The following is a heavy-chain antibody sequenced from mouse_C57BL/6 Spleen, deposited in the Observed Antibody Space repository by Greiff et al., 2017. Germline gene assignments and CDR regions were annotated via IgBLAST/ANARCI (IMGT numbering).Heavy chain of an antibody. V-gene: IGHV5-4*01. CDR1: GFTFSSYA. Sequence: DVKLVESGGGLVKPGGSMKLSCAASGFTFSSYAMSWVRQTPEKRLEWVATISDGGSYTYYPDNVKGRFTISRDNAKNNLYLQMSHLKSEDTAMYYCAREGITTVVATGAMDYWGQGTSVTVSS. D-gene: IGHD1-1*01. CDR2: ISDGGSYT. CDR3: AREGITTVVATGAMDY. J-gene: IGHJ4*01.